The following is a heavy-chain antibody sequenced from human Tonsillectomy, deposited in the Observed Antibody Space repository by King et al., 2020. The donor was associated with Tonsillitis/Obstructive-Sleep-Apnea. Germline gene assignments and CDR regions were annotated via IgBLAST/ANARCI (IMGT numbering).Heavy chain of an antibody. D-gene: IGHD2-2*01. V-gene: IGHV4-31*03. CDR1: GGSISSGGYY. CDR2: IYYSGST. J-gene: IGHJ3*02. CDR3: ARQIYCSSTSCYTGGRYAFDI. Sequence: QLQESGPGLVKPSQTLSLTCTVSGGSISSGGYYWRWIRPHPGKGLEWIGYIYYSGSTYYNPSLKSRVTISVDTSKNQFSLKLSSVTAADTAVYYCARQIYCSSTSCYTGGRYAFDIWGQGTMVTVSS.